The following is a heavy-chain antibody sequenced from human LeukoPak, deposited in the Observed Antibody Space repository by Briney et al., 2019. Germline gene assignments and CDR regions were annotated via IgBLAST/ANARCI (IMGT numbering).Heavy chain of an antibody. CDR1: GGSISGYY. J-gene: IGHJ4*02. V-gene: IGHV4-59*08. Sequence: SETLSLTCTVSGGSISGYYWSWIRQPPGKGLECIGYIYYSGSTNYNPSLKSRVTISVDTSRNQFSLKLTSVTAADTAVHYCAKLNNNALDNWGQGTLVTVSS. D-gene: IGHD1/OR15-1a*01. CDR3: AKLNNNALDN. CDR2: IYYSGST.